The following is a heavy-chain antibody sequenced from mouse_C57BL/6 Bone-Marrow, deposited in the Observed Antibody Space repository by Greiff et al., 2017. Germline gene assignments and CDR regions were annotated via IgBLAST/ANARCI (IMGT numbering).Heavy chain of an antibody. CDR1: GYTFTSYW. CDR3: GDLKRGYFDV. Sequence: QVQLKQPGAELVKPGASVKLSCKASGYTFTSYWMHWVKQRPGQGLEWIGMIHPNSGSTNYNEKFKSKATLTVDKSSSTAYMQLSSLTSEDSAVYYCGDLKRGYFDVWGTGTTVTVSS. J-gene: IGHJ1*03. V-gene: IGHV1-64*01. CDR2: IHPNSGST.